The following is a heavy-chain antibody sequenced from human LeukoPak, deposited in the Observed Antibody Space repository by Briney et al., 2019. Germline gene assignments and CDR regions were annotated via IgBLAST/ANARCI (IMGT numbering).Heavy chain of an antibody. CDR3: ARPDYGDYPGHYGMDV. J-gene: IGHJ6*02. CDR1: GFIVSDNY. D-gene: IGHD4-17*01. Sequence: GGSLRLSCAVSGFIVSDNYMTWVRQAPGKGLEWVSCISSSSSYIYYADSVKGRFTIARDNAKNSLYLQMNSLRGEDTAVYYCARPDYGDYPGHYGMDVWGQGTTVTVSS. CDR2: ISSSSSYI. V-gene: IGHV3-11*06.